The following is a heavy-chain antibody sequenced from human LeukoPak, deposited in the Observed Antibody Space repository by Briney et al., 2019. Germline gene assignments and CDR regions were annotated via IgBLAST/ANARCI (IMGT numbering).Heavy chain of an antibody. CDR1: GFTFSNYG. Sequence: GGSLRLSCVASGFTFSNYGMHWVRQAPGKGLEWVAIIWFDGSGTYYADSVKGRVTFSRDNSKNTLYLQMNSLRAEDTAMYYCARHASTHYFDSWGQGALVTVSS. CDR2: IWFDGSGT. J-gene: IGHJ4*02. V-gene: IGHV3-33*01. CDR3: ARHASTHYFDS. D-gene: IGHD2/OR15-2a*01.